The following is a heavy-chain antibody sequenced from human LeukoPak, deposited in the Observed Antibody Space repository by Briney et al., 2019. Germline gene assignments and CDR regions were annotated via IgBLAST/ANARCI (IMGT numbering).Heavy chain of an antibody. V-gene: IGHV3-30*02. Sequence: GGSLRLSCAASGFTFSSYGMHWVRQAPGKGLEWVAFIRYDGSNKYYADSVKGRFTVSRDNSKNTLYLQMNSLRAEDTAVYYCAKVLSGSYSPFDHWGQGTLVTVSS. CDR2: IRYDGSNK. CDR1: GFTFSSYG. D-gene: IGHD1-26*01. J-gene: IGHJ4*02. CDR3: AKVLSGSYSPFDH.